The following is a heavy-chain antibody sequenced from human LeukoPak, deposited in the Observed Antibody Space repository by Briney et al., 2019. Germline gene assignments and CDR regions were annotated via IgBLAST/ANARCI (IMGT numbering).Heavy chain of an antibody. CDR2: IIPILGIA. D-gene: IGHD4-17*01. V-gene: IGHV1-69*04. Sequence: ASVKVSCKASGGTFSSYAISWVRQAPGQGLEWMGRIIPILGIANYAQKFQGRVTMTRNTSISTAYMELSSLRSEDTAVYYCARNYGHGYWGQGTLVTVSS. CDR1: GGTFSSYA. CDR3: ARNYGHGY. J-gene: IGHJ4*02.